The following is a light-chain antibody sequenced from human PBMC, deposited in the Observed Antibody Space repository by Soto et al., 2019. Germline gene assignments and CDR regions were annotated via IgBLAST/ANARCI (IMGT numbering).Light chain of an antibody. J-gene: IGKJ4*01. CDR1: QSISSN. CDR3: QQRSNWPLT. CDR2: DAS. Sequence: EIMMTQSPATLSVSPGERVTLSCRASQSISSNLAWYQQKPGQAPRLLIYDASNRATGIPARFSGSGSGTDFTLTISSLEPEDFAVYYCQQRSNWPLTFGGGTKVEIK. V-gene: IGKV3-11*01.